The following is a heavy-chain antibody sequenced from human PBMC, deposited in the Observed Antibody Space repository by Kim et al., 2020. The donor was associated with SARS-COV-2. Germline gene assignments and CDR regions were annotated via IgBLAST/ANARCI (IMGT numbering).Heavy chain of an antibody. CDR2: LSGSAGDT. Sequence: GGSLRLSCAASGFTFSSFAMTWVRQAPGKGLEWVSILSGSAGDTFYADSVKGRFTISRDNSKNTLYLQMNSLRAEDTAVYYCAKKGLPERGQYYFDLWGRGTLVTVSS. V-gene: IGHV3-23*01. D-gene: IGHD2-2*01. J-gene: IGHJ2*01. CDR3: AKKGLPERGQYYFDL. CDR1: GFTFSSFA.